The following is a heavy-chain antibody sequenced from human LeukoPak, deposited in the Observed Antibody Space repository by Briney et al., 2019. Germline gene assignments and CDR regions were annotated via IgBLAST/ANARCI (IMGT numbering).Heavy chain of an antibody. D-gene: IGHD6-19*01. J-gene: IGHJ4*02. CDR2: IYYSGST. Sequence: PSETLSLTCTVSGGSISSSSYYWGWIRQPPGKGLEWIGSIYYSGSTYYNPSLKSRVTISVDTSKNQFSLKLSSVTAADTAVYYCARQQEQWLVPIDYWGQGTLVTVSS. CDR1: GGSISSSSYY. V-gene: IGHV4-39*01. CDR3: ARQQEQWLVPIDY.